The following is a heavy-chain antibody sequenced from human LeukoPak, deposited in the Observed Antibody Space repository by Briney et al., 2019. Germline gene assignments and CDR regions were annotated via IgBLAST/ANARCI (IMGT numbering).Heavy chain of an antibody. CDR1: GFTFSGAA. Sequence: PGGSLKLSCAASGFTFSGAAMHWARQASGKGLEWVGHIRSRSNNYATAYAASVKGRFTISRDDSKNTAYLQMNSLRAEDTAVYYCVKDYPWPYGSGSYYKIPIFDYWGQGTLVTVSS. D-gene: IGHD3-10*01. CDR2: IRSRSNNYAT. V-gene: IGHV3-73*01. J-gene: IGHJ4*02. CDR3: VKDYPWPYGSGSYYKIPIFDY.